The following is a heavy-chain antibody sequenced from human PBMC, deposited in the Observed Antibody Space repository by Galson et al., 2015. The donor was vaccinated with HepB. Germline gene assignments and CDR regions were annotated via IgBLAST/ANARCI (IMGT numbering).Heavy chain of an antibody. Sequence: SLRLSCAASGFTFSTHTMSWVRQAPGKGLEWVSAINHGGGSSYMDSVKGRFTISRDNAKNTLYLQMNSLRAEDTTVYYCAKDSYFRMDVWGQGTTVTVSS. CDR2: INHGGGSS. V-gene: IGHV3-23*01. CDR1: GFTFSTHT. J-gene: IGHJ6*02. CDR3: AKDSYFRMDV.